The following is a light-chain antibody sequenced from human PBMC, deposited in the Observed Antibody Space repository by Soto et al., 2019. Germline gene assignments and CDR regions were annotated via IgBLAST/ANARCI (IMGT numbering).Light chain of an antibody. V-gene: IGLV1-47*01. Sequence: QLVLTQPASLSGTPGQTVTISCFGSTSNIGSSIVHWYQQLPGRAPKHLIYMNNQRPSGVPDRFSGSTSGTSASLVISALRSEDEADYYCVAWDDNLSARVFGGGTKLTVL. CDR2: MNN. CDR3: VAWDDNLSARV. CDR1: TSNIGSSI. J-gene: IGLJ3*02.